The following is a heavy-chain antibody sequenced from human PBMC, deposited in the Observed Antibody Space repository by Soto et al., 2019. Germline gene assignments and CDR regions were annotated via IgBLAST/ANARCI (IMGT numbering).Heavy chain of an antibody. CDR3: ARGVSNGQAPYYYYGMDV. Sequence: GGSLRLSCAASGFTFSSYDMHWVRQATGKGLEWVSAIGTAGDTYYPGSVKGRFTISRENAKNSLYLQMNSLRAEDTAVYYCARGVSNGQAPYYYYGMDVWGQGTTVTVSS. CDR1: GFTFSSYD. J-gene: IGHJ6*02. V-gene: IGHV3-13*01. D-gene: IGHD7-27*01. CDR2: IGTAGDT.